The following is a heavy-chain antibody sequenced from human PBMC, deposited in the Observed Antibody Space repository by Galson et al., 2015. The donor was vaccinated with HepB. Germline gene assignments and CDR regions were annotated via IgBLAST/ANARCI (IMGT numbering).Heavy chain of an antibody. V-gene: IGHV4-39*01. CDR3: ARHVSEGGGGGWGDP. J-gene: IGHJ5*02. CDR1: GDSIGSSSYY. CDR2: IYYTGST. D-gene: IGHD6-19*01. Sequence: ETLSLTRTVSGDSIGSSSYYWAWIRQPPGKGLEWIGTIYYTGSTFHNASLRSRVTISEDTSMTLFFLKLRSVTGADPAVYYCARHVSEGGGGGWGDPWGQRSLVTVSS.